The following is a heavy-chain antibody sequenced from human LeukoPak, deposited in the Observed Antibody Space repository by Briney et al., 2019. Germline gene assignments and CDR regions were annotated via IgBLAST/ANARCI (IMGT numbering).Heavy chain of an antibody. V-gene: IGHV4-34*01. CDR2: INHSGST. CDR1: GGSFSGYY. Sequence: SETLSLTCAVYGGSFSGYYWSWIRQPPGKGLEWIGEINHSGSTNYNPSLKSRVTISVDTSKNQFSLKLSSVTAADTAVYYCARHSNGSYFDYWGQGTLVTVSS. J-gene: IGHJ4*02. CDR3: ARHSNGSYFDY. D-gene: IGHD1-26*01.